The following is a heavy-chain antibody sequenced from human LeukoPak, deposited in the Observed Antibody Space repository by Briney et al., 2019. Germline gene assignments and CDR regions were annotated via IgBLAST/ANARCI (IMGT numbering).Heavy chain of an antibody. Sequence: PGGSLRLSCAASGFTFSSYAMSWVRQAPGEGLEWVSAISGSGGSIYYADSVKGRYTISRDNSKNTLYLQMNSLRAEDTAVYYCAKAQRTIAAAGDYWGQGTLVTVSS. CDR2: ISGSGGSI. CDR1: GFTFSSYA. CDR3: AKAQRTIAAAGDY. V-gene: IGHV3-23*01. D-gene: IGHD6-13*01. J-gene: IGHJ4*02.